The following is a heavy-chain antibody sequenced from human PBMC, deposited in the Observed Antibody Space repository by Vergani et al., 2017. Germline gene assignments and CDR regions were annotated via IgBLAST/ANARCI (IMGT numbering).Heavy chain of an antibody. CDR3: AKDSANYYDSSGYPDDY. Sequence: EVQLVESGGGLVQPGRSLRLSCAASGFPFDDYAMHWVRQAPGKGLEWVSGISWNSGSIGYADSVKGRFTISRENAKNSLYLQMNSLRAEDTALYYCAKDSANYYDSSGYPDDYWGQGTLVTVSS. CDR2: ISWNSGSI. D-gene: IGHD3-22*01. J-gene: IGHJ4*02. V-gene: IGHV3-9*01. CDR1: GFPFDDYA.